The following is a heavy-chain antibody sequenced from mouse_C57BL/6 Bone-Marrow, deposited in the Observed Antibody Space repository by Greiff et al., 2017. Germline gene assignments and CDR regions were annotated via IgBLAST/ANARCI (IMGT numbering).Heavy chain of an antibody. V-gene: IGHV1-18*01. CDR3: ARFGYYGSSAYAMDY. Sequence: EVQLQQSGPELVKPGASVKIPCKASGYTFTDYNMDWVKQSHGKSLEWIGDINPNNGGTIYNQKFKGKATLTVDKSSSTAYLELRSLTSEDTAVYSCARFGYYGSSAYAMDYWGQGTSVTVSS. CDR1: GYTFTDYN. CDR2: INPNNGGT. J-gene: IGHJ4*01. D-gene: IGHD1-1*01.